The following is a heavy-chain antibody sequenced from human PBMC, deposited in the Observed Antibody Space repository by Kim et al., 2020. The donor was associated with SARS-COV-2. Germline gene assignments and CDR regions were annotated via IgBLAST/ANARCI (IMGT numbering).Heavy chain of an antibody. V-gene: IGHV3-43D*03. CDR1: GFTFDDYA. CDR3: AKDIGVYGDQRTYFDY. Sequence: GGSLRLSCAASGFTFDDYAMHWVRQAPGKGLEWVSLISWDGGSTYYADSVKGRFTISRDNSKNSLYLQMNSLRAEDTALYYCAKDIGVYGDQRTYFDYWGQGTLGTVSS. J-gene: IGHJ4*02. CDR2: ISWDGGST. D-gene: IGHD4-17*01.